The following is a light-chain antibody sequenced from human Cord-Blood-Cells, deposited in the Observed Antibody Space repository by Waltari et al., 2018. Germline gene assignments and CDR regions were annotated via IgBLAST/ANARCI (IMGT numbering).Light chain of an antibody. Sequence: SSELTQDPAVSVALGQTVRITCQGDSLSSYYASWYQQKPVQDPVLAIYGTNNRPSGIPDRFAGSSTGNTASLTITGAQAEDEADYYCNSRDSSGNHVVFGGGTKLTVL. CDR3: NSRDSSGNHVV. J-gene: IGLJ2*01. CDR2: GTN. CDR1: SLSSYY. V-gene: IGLV3-19*01.